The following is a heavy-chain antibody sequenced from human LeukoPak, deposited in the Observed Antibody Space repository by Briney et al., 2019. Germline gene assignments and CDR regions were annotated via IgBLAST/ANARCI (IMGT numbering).Heavy chain of an antibody. D-gene: IGHD5-18*01. CDR3: ASGDKGYSYVFDY. V-gene: IGHV3-30*01. Sequence: GGSLRLSCAASGFTFSSYAMHWVRQAPGKGLEWVAVISYDGSNKYYADSVKGRFTISRDNSKNTLYLQMNSLRAEDTAVYYCASGDKGYSYVFDYWGQGTLVTVSS. CDR1: GFTFSSYA. CDR2: ISYDGSNK. J-gene: IGHJ4*02.